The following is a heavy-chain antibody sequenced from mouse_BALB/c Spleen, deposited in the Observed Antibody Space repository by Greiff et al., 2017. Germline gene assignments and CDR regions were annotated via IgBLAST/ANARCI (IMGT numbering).Heavy chain of an antibody. J-gene: IGHJ4*01. V-gene: IGHV14-3*02. CDR2: IDPANGNT. Sequence: EVKLQQSGAELVKPGASVKLSCTASGFNIKDTYMHWVKQRPEQGLEWIGRIDPANGNTKYDPKFQGKATITADTSSNTAYLQLSSLTSEDTAVYYCARGRDGSSYYYAMDYWGQGTSVTVSS. CDR3: ARGRDGSSYYYAMDY. CDR1: GFNIKDTY. D-gene: IGHD1-1*01.